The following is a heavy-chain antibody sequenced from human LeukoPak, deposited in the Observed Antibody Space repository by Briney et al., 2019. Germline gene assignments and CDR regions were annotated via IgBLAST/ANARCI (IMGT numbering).Heavy chain of an antibody. CDR2: IYTSGSA. Sequence: PSETLSLTCTVSGGSISSGSYYWSWIRQPAGKGLEWIGRIYTSGSANYNPSLKSRVTMSLDTSKNQFSLKLSSVTAADTAVYYCARGWLQSTFDIWGQGTMVTVSS. CDR1: GGSISSGSYY. D-gene: IGHD5-24*01. J-gene: IGHJ3*02. V-gene: IGHV4-61*02. CDR3: ARGWLQSTFDI.